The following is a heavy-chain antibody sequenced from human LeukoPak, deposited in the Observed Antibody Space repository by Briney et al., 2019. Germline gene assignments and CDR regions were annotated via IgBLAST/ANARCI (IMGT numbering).Heavy chain of an antibody. J-gene: IGHJ3*02. CDR3: ARIIADSRGHPDNAFDI. Sequence: SVKVSCKASGGTFSSYAISWVRQAPGQGLEWMGRIIPILGIANYAQKFQGRVTITADKSTSTAYMELSSLRSEDTAVYYCARIIADSRGHPDNAFDIWGQGTMVTVSS. V-gene: IGHV1-69*04. CDR2: IIPILGIA. D-gene: IGHD3-22*01. CDR1: GGTFSSYA.